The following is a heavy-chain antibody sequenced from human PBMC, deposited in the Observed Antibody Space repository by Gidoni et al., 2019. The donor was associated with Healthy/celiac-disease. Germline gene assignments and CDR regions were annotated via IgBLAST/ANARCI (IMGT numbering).Heavy chain of an antibody. J-gene: IGHJ4*02. CDR3: AKADY. Sequence: EVQLVESGGGLVQPGRSLRLSCAASGFTFDDYAMHWVRQAPGNGLEWVSGMSWNSGSIGYADSVKGRFTISRDNAKNSLYLQMNSLRAEDTALYYCAKADYWGQGTLVTVSS. V-gene: IGHV3-9*01. CDR1: GFTFDDYA. CDR2: MSWNSGSI.